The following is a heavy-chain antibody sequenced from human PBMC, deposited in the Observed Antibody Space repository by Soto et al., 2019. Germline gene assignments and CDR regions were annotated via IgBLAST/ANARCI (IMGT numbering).Heavy chain of an antibody. CDR2: IYSGGTT. D-gene: IGHD4-17*01. CDR1: GFSVSINY. J-gene: IGHJ3*01. V-gene: IGHV3-66*01. Sequence: ELQLVESGGGLVQPVGSLRLSCAASGFSVSINYVNWVRQAPGKGLEWVSVIYSGGTTHYADSVKGRFTISRDTSKNTLYLQMNSLRVEDTAVYYCAGDSTDGDFVDAFDVWGQGTMVTVSS. CDR3: AGDSTDGDFVDAFDV.